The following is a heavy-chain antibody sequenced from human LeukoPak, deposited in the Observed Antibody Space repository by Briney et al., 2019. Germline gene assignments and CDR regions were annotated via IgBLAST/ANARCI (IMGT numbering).Heavy chain of an antibody. J-gene: IGHJ4*02. V-gene: IGHV3-74*01. D-gene: IGHD5-12*01. CDR1: RFTLSSYW. CDR2: INSDGSST. Sequence: GGSLRLSCAASRFTLSSYWMHWVRQAPGKGLVWVSRINSDGSSTSYADSVKGRFTISRDNAKNTLYLQMNSLRAEDTAVYYCARGNSGYDLDLRFDYWGQGTPVTVSS. CDR3: ARGNSGYDLDLRFDY.